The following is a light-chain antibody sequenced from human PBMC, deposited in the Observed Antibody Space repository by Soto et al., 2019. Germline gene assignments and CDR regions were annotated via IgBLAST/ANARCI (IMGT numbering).Light chain of an antibody. CDR3: QQRSNWQRT. Sequence: EIVLTQSPATLSLSPGERATLSCRASQGVSSYLAWFQQKPGQAPRLLIYDASNRATGIPARFSGSGSGTDFTLTISSLEPEDFAVYYCQQRSNWQRTFGQGTKVDIK. CDR1: QGVSSY. V-gene: IGKV3-11*01. J-gene: IGKJ1*01. CDR2: DAS.